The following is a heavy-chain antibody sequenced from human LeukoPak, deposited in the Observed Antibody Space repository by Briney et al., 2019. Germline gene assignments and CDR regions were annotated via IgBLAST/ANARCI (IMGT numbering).Heavy chain of an antibody. D-gene: IGHD1-26*01. CDR1: GGSISSSSYY. V-gene: IGHV4-39*07. J-gene: IGHJ4*02. CDR3: AREVVGATVSAYFDY. CDR2: IYYSGST. Sequence: SETLSLTCTVSGGSISSSSYYWGWIRQPPGKGLEWIGSIYYSGSTYYNPSLKSRVTISVDTSKNQFSLKLSSVTAADTAVYYCAREVVGATVSAYFDYWGQGTLVTVSS.